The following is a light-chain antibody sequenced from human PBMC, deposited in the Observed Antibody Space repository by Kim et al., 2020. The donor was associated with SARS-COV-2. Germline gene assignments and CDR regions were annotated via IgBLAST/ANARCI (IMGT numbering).Light chain of an antibody. CDR2: GAS. CDR1: QSVSRD. Sequence: ATLSVSPGQRATPSGRASQSVSRDLPWYQQKPGQAPRILIYGASTRATGIPARFSGSESGTEFTLTISRLQSEDFAVYYCQHDRTFGQGTTMDIK. J-gene: IGKJ1*01. V-gene: IGKV3-15*01. CDR3: QHDRT.